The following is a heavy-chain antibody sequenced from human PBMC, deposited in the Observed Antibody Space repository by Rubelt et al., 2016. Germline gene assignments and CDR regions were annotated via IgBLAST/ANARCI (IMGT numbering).Heavy chain of an antibody. CDR1: GFTFSNYR. D-gene: IGHD5-24*01. CDR2: ISSTSSYI. Sequence: GGGLVKPGGSLRLSCAASGFTFSNYRMTWVRQAPGKGLEWVSSISSTSSYIYYADSVKGRFTVSRDNAKNTLYLQMNSLRAEDTAVYYCARDNTMGRFDPWGQGTLVTVSS. V-gene: IGHV3-21*01. CDR3: ARDNTMGRFDP. J-gene: IGHJ5*02.